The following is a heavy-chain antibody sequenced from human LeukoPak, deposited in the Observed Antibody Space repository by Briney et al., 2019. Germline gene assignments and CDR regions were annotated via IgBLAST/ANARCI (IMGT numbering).Heavy chain of an antibody. CDR2: ISWSSGRI. CDR3: AKDRIAVTGPLAMDV. V-gene: IGHV3-9*01. CDR1: GFTVDDCA. Sequence: GGSLRLSCAASGFTVDDCAMHWVRQAPGKGLEWVSGISWSSGRIGYADSVKGRFTISRDNAKNSLYLQMNGLRPEDTALYYCAKDRIAVTGPLAMDVWGQGTTVIVSS. J-gene: IGHJ6*02. D-gene: IGHD6-19*01.